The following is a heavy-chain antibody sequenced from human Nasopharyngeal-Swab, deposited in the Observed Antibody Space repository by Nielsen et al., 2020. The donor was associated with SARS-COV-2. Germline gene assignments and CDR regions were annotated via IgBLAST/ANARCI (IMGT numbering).Heavy chain of an antibody. Sequence: SETLSLTCTVSGGSISSGGYYWSWIRQHPGKGLEWIGYIYYSGSIYYNPSLKSRVTISVDTSKNQFSLKLSSVTAADTAVYYCARVLTRNLVVALVLDAFDIWGQGTMVTVSS. V-gene: IGHV4-31*03. CDR2: IYYSGSI. CDR3: ARVLTRNLVVALVLDAFDI. CDR1: GGSISSGGYY. J-gene: IGHJ3*02. D-gene: IGHD2-15*01.